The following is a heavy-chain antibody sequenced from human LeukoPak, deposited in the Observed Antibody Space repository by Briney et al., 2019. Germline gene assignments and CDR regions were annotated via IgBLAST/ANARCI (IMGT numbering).Heavy chain of an antibody. J-gene: IGHJ3*02. CDR2: IKSKTDGRTI. V-gene: IGHV3-15*01. Sequence: GGTLRLSCAASGFPLSSHPMSWVRQVPGQGREWVGRIKSKTDGRTIDYAAPVKGTFTISRDDSKNTLYLQMSSLKTEDTAVYYCCTDKLRAFDIWGHGTMVTVSS. CDR1: GFPLSSHP. CDR3: CTDKLRAFDI.